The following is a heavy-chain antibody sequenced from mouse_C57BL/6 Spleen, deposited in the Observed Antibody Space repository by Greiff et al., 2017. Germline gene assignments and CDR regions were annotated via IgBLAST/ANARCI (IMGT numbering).Heavy chain of an antibody. Sequence: QVQLQQPGAELVKPGASVKLSCTASGYTFTSYCMHWVKQRPGQGLEWIGMIHPNGGSTNYTEKFKSKATLTVDKSSSTAYLQHSSLTSEDSAVYYFARTGTGCDYWGQGTTLTVSS. CDR1: GYTFTSYC. CDR2: IHPNGGST. J-gene: IGHJ2*01. CDR3: ARTGTGCDY. V-gene: IGHV1-64*01. D-gene: IGHD3-3*01.